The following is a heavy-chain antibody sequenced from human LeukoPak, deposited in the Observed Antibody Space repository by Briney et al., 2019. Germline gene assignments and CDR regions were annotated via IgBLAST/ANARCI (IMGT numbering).Heavy chain of an antibody. CDR2: IIPICGTA. CDR1: AGTFISYA. D-gene: IGHD3-22*01. V-gene: IGHV1-69*13. Sequence: ASVKISCKASAGTFISYAISWWRQAPAQRLEWMGGIIPICGTANYAQKFQGRVTITADESTSTAYLELSSLRSEDTAVYFCARDQGYDSSGYPFDYWGQGPLVTVSS. CDR3: ARDQGYDSSGYPFDY. J-gene: IGHJ4*02.